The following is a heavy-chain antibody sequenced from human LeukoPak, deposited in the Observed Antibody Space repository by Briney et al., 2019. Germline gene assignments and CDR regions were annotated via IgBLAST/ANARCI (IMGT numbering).Heavy chain of an antibody. CDR2: MNPNSGNT. V-gene: IGHV1-8*01. D-gene: IGHD3-22*01. J-gene: IGHJ4*02. Sequence: GASVKVSCKASGYTFTSYDINWVRQATGQGLEWMGWMNPNSGNTGYAQKFQGRVTMTRNTSIRTAYMELSSMRSEDTAVYYCARGGGYYYDSSLPIGWGQGTLVTVSS. CDR3: ARGGGYYYDSSLPIG. CDR1: GYTFTSYD.